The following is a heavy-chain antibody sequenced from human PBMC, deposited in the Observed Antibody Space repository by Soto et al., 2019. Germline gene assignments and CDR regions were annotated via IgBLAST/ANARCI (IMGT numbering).Heavy chain of an antibody. Sequence: GGSLRLSCAASGFTFSSYAMHWVRQAPGKGLEWVAVISYDGSNKYYADSVKGRFTISRDNSKNTLYLQMNSLRAEDTAVYYCARDRGSSSLDYFDYWGQGTLVTVSS. D-gene: IGHD6-6*01. CDR3: ARDRGSSSLDYFDY. V-gene: IGHV3-30-3*01. CDR1: GFTFSSYA. J-gene: IGHJ4*02. CDR2: ISYDGSNK.